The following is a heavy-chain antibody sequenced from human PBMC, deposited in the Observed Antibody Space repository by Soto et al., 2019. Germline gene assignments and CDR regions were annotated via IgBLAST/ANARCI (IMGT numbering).Heavy chain of an antibody. V-gene: IGHV3-48*02. CDR3: ARGRYGLGVDY. D-gene: IGHD1-26*01. CDR1: GFTFDSYG. Sequence: EVQLVESGGGLVQPGGSLRLSCAASGFTFDSYGMNWVRQAPGQGLEWVSYITSSSVTIYYADSVQGRFTISRDNAKNSVYLQMNSLRDEDTAVYYWARGRYGLGVDYWGQGTLVTVSS. CDR2: ITSSSVTI. J-gene: IGHJ4*02.